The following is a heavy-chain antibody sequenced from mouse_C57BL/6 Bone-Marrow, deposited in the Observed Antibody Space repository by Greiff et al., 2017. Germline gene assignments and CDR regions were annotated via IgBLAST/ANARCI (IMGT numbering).Heavy chain of an antibody. V-gene: IGHV14-4*01. J-gene: IGHJ4*01. CDR1: GFNIKDDY. CDR2: IDPENGDT. CDR3: TADYYYGIRGAMDY. D-gene: IGHD1-1*01. Sequence: VQLKQSGAELVRPGASVKLSCTASGFNIKDDYMHWVKQRPEQGLEWIGWIDPENGDTSYASKFQGKATITADTSSNTAYLQLSSLTSEDTAVYYCTADYYYGIRGAMDYWGQGTSVTVSS.